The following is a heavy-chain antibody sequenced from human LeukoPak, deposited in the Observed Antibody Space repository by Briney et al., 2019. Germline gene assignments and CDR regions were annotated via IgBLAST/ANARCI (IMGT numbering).Heavy chain of an antibody. D-gene: IGHD3-3*01. Sequence: GGSLRLSCAASGFTFSDYYMSWIRQAPGKGLEWVSYISSSGSTIYYADSVKGRFNISRDNAKNSLYLQLNSLRAEDTAVYYCARDYPYYDFWSGYYRDNWFDPWGQGTLVTVSS. V-gene: IGHV3-11*01. CDR3: ARDYPYYDFWSGYYRDNWFDP. CDR1: GFTFSDYY. CDR2: ISSSGSTI. J-gene: IGHJ5*02.